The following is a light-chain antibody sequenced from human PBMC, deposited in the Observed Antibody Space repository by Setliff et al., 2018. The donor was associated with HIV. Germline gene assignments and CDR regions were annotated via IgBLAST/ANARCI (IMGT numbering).Light chain of an antibody. Sequence: QSVLTQPVSVSGSPGQSITISCTGNSSNVGKYDLVAWYRQHPGKAPELTIYEVSKRPAGVSKRFSGSKAGNAASLTISGLQPDDEGDYFCSSYAGSRAFDVFGTGTKV. V-gene: IGLV2-23*02. CDR1: SSNVGKYDL. CDR3: SSYAGSRAFDV. J-gene: IGLJ1*01. CDR2: EVS.